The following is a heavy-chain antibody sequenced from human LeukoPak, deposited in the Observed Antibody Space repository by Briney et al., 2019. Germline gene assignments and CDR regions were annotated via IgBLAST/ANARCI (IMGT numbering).Heavy chain of an antibody. Sequence: TGGSLRLSCAASGFTSRSYGMHWVRQAPGKGLEWVAFIRYDGSNKYYADSVKGRFTISRDNSKNTLYLQMNSLRAEDTAVYYCAKDYYDSSGYYFNWFDPWGQGTLVTVSS. CDR1: GFTSRSYG. CDR2: IRYDGSNK. D-gene: IGHD3-22*01. V-gene: IGHV3-30*02. J-gene: IGHJ5*02. CDR3: AKDYYDSSGYYFNWFDP.